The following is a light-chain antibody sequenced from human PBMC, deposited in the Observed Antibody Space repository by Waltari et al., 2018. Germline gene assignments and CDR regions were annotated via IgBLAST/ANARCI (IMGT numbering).Light chain of an antibody. J-gene: IGKJ1*01. CDR1: QGISSA. Sequence: AIQLTQSPSSLSASVGDRVTFTCRASQGISSAVAWYQQKPGKPPNLLIYAASRLEGGVPSRLSGSGSGTDFTLTISSLQVEDVAIYYCQQYYSVPLTFGQGTKVGIK. V-gene: IGKV1-13*02. CDR2: AAS. CDR3: QQYYSVPLT.